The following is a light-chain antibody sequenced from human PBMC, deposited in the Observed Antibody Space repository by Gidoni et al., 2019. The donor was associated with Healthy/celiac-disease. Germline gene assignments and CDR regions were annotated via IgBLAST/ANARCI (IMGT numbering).Light chain of an antibody. CDR3: QQDYNLPPLT. Sequence: EIVMTQSPATLSLSPGERATLSCRASQSVSSSYLSWYQQKPGQAPRLLIYGASTRATGIPARFSGSGSGTDFTLTISSLQPEDFAVYYCQQDYNLPPLTFXGXTKVXIK. J-gene: IGKJ4*01. V-gene: IGKV3D-7*01. CDR2: GAS. CDR1: QSVSSSY.